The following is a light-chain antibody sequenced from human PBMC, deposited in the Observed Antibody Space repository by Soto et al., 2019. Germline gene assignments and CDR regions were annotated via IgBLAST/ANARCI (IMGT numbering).Light chain of an antibody. CDR2: DAS. CDR3: KQYYDWPPWT. V-gene: IGKV3D-15*01. CDR1: QSISSD. J-gene: IGKJ1*01. Sequence: EIVMTQSPATLSVSPGERVTLSCRASQSISSDLAWYQLKPGQAPRLLIFDASSRGTDIPARFSGSGSGTEFTLTISSLQSEDFAIYYCKQYYDWPPWTFGQGTKVEVK.